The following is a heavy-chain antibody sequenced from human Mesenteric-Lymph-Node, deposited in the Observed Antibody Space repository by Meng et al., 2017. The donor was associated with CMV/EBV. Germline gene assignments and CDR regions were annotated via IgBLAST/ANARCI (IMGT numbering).Heavy chain of an antibody. D-gene: IGHD3-3*01. CDR2: ITSSSATI. CDR1: GFTFSTFS. J-gene: IGHJ5*02. Sequence: GGSLRLSCAASGFTFSTFSMNWVRQAPGKGLEWISYITSSSATIYHSDSVKGRFTISRDNAKDSLYLQLNSLRAEDTAVYYCARLDFWSGFNWFDPWGQGTLVTVSS. V-gene: IGHV3-48*04. CDR3: ARLDFWSGFNWFDP.